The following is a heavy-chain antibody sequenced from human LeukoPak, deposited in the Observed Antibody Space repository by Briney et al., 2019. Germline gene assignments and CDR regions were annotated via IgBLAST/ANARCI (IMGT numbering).Heavy chain of an antibody. J-gene: IGHJ5*02. D-gene: IGHD3-3*01. CDR3: ARGRRYDFWSGYYSGWFDP. CDR2: IYTSGST. V-gene: IGHV4-61*02. Sequence: SETLSLTCTVSGGSTSSGSYYWSWIRQPAGKGLEWIGRIYTSGSTNYNPSLKSRVTISVDTSKNQFSLKLSSVTAADTAVYYCARGRRYDFWSGYYSGWFDPWGQGTLVTVSS. CDR1: GGSTSSGSYY.